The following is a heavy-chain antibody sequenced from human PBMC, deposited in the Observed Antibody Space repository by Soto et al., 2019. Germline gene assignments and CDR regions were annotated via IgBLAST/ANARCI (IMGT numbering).Heavy chain of an antibody. CDR3: VRRHVSAAGIDWFDP. Sequence: ASVKVSCKASGYTLTSYGIHWVRQAPGQRLEWMGWINAANGDTKYSPKFQGRVTITRDTSASTAYMELSSLRSEATAVYYCVRRHVSAAGIDWFDPWGQGTLVTVSS. D-gene: IGHD6-13*01. V-gene: IGHV1-3*01. CDR2: INAANGDT. J-gene: IGHJ5*02. CDR1: GYTLTSYG.